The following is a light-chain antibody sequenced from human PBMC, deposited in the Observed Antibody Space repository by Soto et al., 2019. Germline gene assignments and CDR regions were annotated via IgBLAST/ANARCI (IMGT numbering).Light chain of an antibody. CDR1: QGISSW. CDR3: QQANHFPLT. J-gene: IGKJ4*02. Sequence: DIQMTQSPSSVSASVGDRVTITCRASQGISSWLAWYQKKPGKAPKLLIFTASTLESGVPSRFSGSGSGTDFTLTISSLQPEDFATYYCQQANHFPLTFGGGTKVEIK. CDR2: TAS. V-gene: IGKV1-12*01.